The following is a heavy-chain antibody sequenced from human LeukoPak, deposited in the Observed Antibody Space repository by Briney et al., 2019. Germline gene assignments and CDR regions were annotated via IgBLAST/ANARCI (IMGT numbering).Heavy chain of an antibody. J-gene: IGHJ6*03. CDR1: GGSIRSSSYY. CDR2: IYYSGST. D-gene: IGHD2-2*01. V-gene: IGHV4-39*01. CDR3: ARLGCSSTSCYSVGYYYMDV. Sequence: PSETLSLTCTVSGGSIRSSSYYWGWIRPPPGKGLEWFGSIYYSGSTYYTPSLKTRVNISVDTSKNQFSLKLSSVTAADTAVYYCARLGCSSTSCYSVGYYYMDVWGKGTTVTVSS.